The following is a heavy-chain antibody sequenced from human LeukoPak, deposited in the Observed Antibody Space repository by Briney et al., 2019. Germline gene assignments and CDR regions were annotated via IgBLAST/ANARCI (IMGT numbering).Heavy chain of an antibody. D-gene: IGHD3-22*01. CDR1: GGSFSVYY. J-gene: IGHJ5*02. CDR2: INHSGST. V-gene: IGHV4-34*01. CDR3: ARGVIVVVIKRPNWFDP. Sequence: SETLSLTCAVYGGSFSVYYWSWIRQPPGKGLEWIGEINHSGSTNYNPSLKSRVTISVDTSKNQFSLKLSSVTAADTAVYYCARGVIVVVIKRPNWFDPWGQGTLVTVSS.